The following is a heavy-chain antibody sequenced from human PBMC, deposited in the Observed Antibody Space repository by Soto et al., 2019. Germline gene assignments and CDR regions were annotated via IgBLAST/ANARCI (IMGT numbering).Heavy chain of an antibody. V-gene: IGHV5-51*01. J-gene: IGHJ4*02. CDR3: ARLALPYDFWSGYSSPIDY. D-gene: IGHD3-3*01. CDR2: IYPGDSDT. Sequence: LGESLKISCKGSGYSFTSYWIGWVRQMPGKGLEWMGIIYPGDSDTRYSPSFQGQVTISADKSISTAYLQWSSLKASDTAMYYCARLALPYDFWSGYSSPIDYWGQGTLVTVSS. CDR1: GYSFTSYW.